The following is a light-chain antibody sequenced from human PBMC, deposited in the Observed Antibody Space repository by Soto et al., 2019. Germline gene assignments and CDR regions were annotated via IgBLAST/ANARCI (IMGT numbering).Light chain of an antibody. CDR1: GSNIGSHD. CDR3: VAWDDSLSGRV. J-gene: IGLJ3*02. V-gene: IGLV1-47*02. CDR2: RND. Sequence: QSVLTQPPSASGTPGQRVTISCSGSGSNIGSHDVYWYQHLPGTAPKVLIYRNDQRPSGVPDRFSASRSGTSASLAISGLRSEDEADYYCVAWDDSLSGRVFGGGTQVTVL.